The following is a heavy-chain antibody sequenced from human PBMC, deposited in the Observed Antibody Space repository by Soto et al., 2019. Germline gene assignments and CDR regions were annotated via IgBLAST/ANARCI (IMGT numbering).Heavy chain of an antibody. CDR2: IYYSGST. CDR3: ARVLGYCSSTSCYGEIDY. J-gene: IGHJ4*02. Sequence: SETLSLTCTVSGGSISSYYWSWIRQPPGKGLEWIGYIYYSGSTNYNPSLKSRVTISVDTSKNQFSLKLSSLTAADTAVYYCARVLGYCSSTSCYGEIDYWGQGTLVTVS. V-gene: IGHV4-59*01. CDR1: GGSISSYY. D-gene: IGHD2-2*01.